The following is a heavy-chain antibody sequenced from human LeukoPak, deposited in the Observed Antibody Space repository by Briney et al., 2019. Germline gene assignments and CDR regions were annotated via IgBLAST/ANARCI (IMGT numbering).Heavy chain of an antibody. CDR2: IRYDGSNK. D-gene: IGHD5-18*01. CDR3: AKDRYTYGSLYYFDY. CDR1: GFTFSSYG. Sequence: PGGSLRLSCAASGFTFSSYGMHWVRQAPGKGLEWVAFIRYDGSNKYYADSVKGRFTISRDNSKNTLYLQMNSLRAEDTAVYYCAKDRYTYGSLYYFDYWGQGTLVTVSS. J-gene: IGHJ4*02. V-gene: IGHV3-30*02.